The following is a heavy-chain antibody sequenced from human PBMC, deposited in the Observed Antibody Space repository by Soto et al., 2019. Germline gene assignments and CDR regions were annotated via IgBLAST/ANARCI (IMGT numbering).Heavy chain of an antibody. V-gene: IGHV3-23*01. CDR2: IGNSGGYT. CDR1: GFSFSNYA. CDR3: AKPWGQSSSSWYNG. J-gene: IGHJ4*02. Sequence: EVQLLDSGGGSVQPGGSLRLSCAASGFSFSNYAMNWVRQAPGKGLEWVSVIGNSGGYTYYADSVKGRFTISRDNSKNTLYLQMNSLRVEDTAIYYCAKPWGQSSSSWYNGWGQGTLVIVSS. D-gene: IGHD6-13*01.